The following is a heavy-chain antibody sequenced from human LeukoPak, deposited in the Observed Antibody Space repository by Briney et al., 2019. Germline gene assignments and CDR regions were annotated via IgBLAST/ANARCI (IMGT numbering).Heavy chain of an antibody. CDR3: AKVAKYYYGSETYYFFEQ. CDR1: GFTFSSYE. J-gene: IGHJ4*02. CDR2: ISSSGSTI. Sequence: TGGSLRLSCAASGFTFSSYEMNWVRQAPGKGLEWVSYISSSGSTIYYADSVKGRFTISRDNAKNSLYLQMNSLRVEDTAVYYCAKVAKYYYGSETYYFFEQWGQGTPVTASS. V-gene: IGHV3-48*03. D-gene: IGHD3-10*01.